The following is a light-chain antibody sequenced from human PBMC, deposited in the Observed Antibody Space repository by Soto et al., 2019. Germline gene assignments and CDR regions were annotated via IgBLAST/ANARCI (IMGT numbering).Light chain of an antibody. J-gene: IGLJ1*01. V-gene: IGLV2-8*01. CDR2: AFS. CDR3: CSHAGNTPYV. Sequence: QSVLTQPPSASGSPGQSVASSCTGTSRDVGGQNYVSWYQQHPGKAPKLLIYAFSNRPSGVPDRFSGSKSGNTSSLTISGIRADDEADYYCCSHAGNTPYVFGT. CDR1: SRDVGGQNY.